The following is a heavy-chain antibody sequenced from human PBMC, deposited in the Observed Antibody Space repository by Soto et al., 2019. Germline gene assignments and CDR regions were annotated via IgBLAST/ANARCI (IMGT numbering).Heavy chain of an antibody. CDR3: AKDIGAVVGPAAIFYAFDI. CDR2: ISWNSGSI. Sequence: EVQLVESGGGLVQPGRSLRLSCAASGFTFDDYAMHWVRQAPGKGLEWVSGISWNSGSIGYADSVKGRFTISRDNAKNSLYVQMNSLRAEDTALYYCAKDIGAVVGPAAIFYAFDIWGQGTMVTVSS. V-gene: IGHV3-9*01. D-gene: IGHD2-2*01. J-gene: IGHJ3*02. CDR1: GFTFDDYA.